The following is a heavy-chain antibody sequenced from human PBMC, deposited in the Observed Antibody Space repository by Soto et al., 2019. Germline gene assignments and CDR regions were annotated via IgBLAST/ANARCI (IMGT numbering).Heavy chain of an antibody. V-gene: IGHV1-69*13. CDR1: GGTFSSYA. Sequence: SVKISCKASGGTFSSYAISWVRQAPGQGLEWMGGIIPIFGTANYAQKFQGRVTITADESTSTAYMELSSLRSEDTAVYYCAREVGDAAYFDYWGQGTLVTVSS. D-gene: IGHD6-25*01. CDR3: AREVGDAAYFDY. J-gene: IGHJ4*02. CDR2: IIPIFGTA.